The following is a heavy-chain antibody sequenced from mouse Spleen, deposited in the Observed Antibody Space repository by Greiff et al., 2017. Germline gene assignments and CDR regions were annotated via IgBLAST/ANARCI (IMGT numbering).Heavy chain of an antibody. CDR3: ASRGLVTYYFDY. D-gene: IGHD2-13*01. CDR1: GYTFTSYW. CDR2: IYPGSGST. V-gene: IGHV1-55*01. Sequence: QVQLKQPGAELVKPGASVKMSCKASGYTFTSYWITWVKQRPGQGLEWIGDIYPGSGSTNYNEKFKSKATLTVDTSSSTAYMQLSSLTSEDSAVYYCASRGLVTYYFDYWGQGTTLTVSS. J-gene: IGHJ2*01.